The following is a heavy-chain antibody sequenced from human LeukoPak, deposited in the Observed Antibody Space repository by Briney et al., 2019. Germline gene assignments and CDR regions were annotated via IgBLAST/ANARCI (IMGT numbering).Heavy chain of an antibody. J-gene: IGHJ6*02. Sequence: ASVKVSCKASGYTFTSYAMNWVRQAPGQGLEWMGWINTKTGNPTYAQGFTGRFVFSLDTSVSTAYLQISSLKAEDTAVYYCARACSSTSCYLWGYYYYGMDVWGQGTTVTVSS. CDR1: GYTFTSYA. CDR2: INTKTGNP. V-gene: IGHV7-4-1*02. CDR3: ARACSSTSCYLWGYYYYGMDV. D-gene: IGHD2-2*01.